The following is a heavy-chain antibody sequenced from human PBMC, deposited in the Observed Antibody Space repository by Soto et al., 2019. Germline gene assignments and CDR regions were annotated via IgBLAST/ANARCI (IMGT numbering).Heavy chain of an antibody. CDR1: GYTFTSYG. CDR3: ARCTTRDSSWYGDDAFDI. V-gene: IGHV1-18*01. D-gene: IGHD6-13*01. J-gene: IGHJ3*02. Sequence: VASVKVSCKASGYTFTSYGISWVRQAPGQGLEWMGWISAYNGNTNYAQKLQGRVTMTTDTSTSTAYMELRSLRSDDTAVYYCARCTTRDSSWYGDDAFDIWGQGTMVTVSS. CDR2: ISAYNGNT.